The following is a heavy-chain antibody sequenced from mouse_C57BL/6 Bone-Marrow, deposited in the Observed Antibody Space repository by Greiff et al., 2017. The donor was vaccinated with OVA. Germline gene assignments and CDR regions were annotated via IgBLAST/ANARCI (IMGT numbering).Heavy chain of an antibody. CDR1: EYEFPSHD. CDR3: ATRRKLWDYFDA. CDR2: INSDGGST. D-gene: IGHD3-2*01. J-gene: IGHJ2*01. Sequence: EVQLVESGGGLVQPGESLKLSCESNEYEFPSHDMSWVRKTPEKRLELVAAINSDGGSTNYPDTMERRFIIPRDNTTKTLYLQRSSLRAEETALYYCATRRKLWDYFDAWGQGTTLTVSS. V-gene: IGHV5-2*01.